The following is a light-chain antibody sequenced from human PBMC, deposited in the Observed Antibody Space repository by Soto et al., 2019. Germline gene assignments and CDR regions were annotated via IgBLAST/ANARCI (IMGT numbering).Light chain of an antibody. V-gene: IGKV3-11*01. CDR2: DAS. Sequence: ENVLTQSPGTLSLSPGERATLSCRASQSVSSYLAWYQQKPGQAPRLLIYDASNRATGIPARFSGSGSGTDFTLTISSLEPEDFAVYYCQQRSNELTFGGGTKVDIK. J-gene: IGKJ4*01. CDR3: QQRSNELT. CDR1: QSVSSY.